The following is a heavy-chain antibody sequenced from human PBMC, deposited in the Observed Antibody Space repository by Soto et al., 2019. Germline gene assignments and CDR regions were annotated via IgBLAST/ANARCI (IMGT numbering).Heavy chain of an antibody. CDR2: MNPNTGDT. V-gene: IGHV1-8*02. J-gene: IGHJ4*02. CDR3: AGGRGGATGGRLDY. Sequence: QVQLVQSGAEVKKPGASVRISCKASGYSFTTFDINWVRQASGQGLEWVGWMNPNTGDTVIVQNFQGRASMPRNSSLSTAFMEVSGLKVEDTAVYYCAGGRGGATGGRLDYWGQGPPVIVSS. D-gene: IGHD2-8*02. CDR1: GYSFTTFD.